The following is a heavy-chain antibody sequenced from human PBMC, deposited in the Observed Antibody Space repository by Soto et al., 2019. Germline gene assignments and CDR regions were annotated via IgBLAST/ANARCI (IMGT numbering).Heavy chain of an antibody. CDR2: IGTAGDT. CDR1: GFTFSSYD. D-gene: IGHD5-18*01. CDR3: ARGPAMAYFDY. Sequence: GGSLRLSXAASGFTFSSYDMHWVRQATGKGLEWVSAIGTAGDTYYPGSVKGRFTISRENAKNSLYLQMNSLRAGDTAVYYCARGPAMAYFDYWGQGTLVTVSS. J-gene: IGHJ4*02. V-gene: IGHV3-13*01.